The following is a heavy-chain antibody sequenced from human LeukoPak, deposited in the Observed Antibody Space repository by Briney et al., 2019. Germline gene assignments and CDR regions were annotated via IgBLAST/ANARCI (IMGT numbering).Heavy chain of an antibody. CDR2: IWYGGSNK. CDR1: GFTFSSYG. CDR3: AKGGPVVPAAIEPFDY. Sequence: GGSLRLSCAASGFTFSSYGMHWVRQAPGKGLEWVAVIWYGGSNKYYADSVKGRFTISRDNSKNTMYLQMNSLRAEDTAVYYCAKGGPVVPAAIEPFDYWGQGTLVTVSS. V-gene: IGHV3-30*02. J-gene: IGHJ4*02. D-gene: IGHD2-2*02.